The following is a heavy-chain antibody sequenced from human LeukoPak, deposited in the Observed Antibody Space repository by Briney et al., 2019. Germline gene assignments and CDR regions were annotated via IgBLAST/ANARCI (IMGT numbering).Heavy chain of an antibody. Sequence: SETLSLTCTVSGGSISSGGYYWSWIRQPPGKGLEWIGYIYHSGSTYYNPSLKSRVTISVDRSKNQFSLKLSSVTAADTAVYYCARDLIGFDYWGQGTLVTVSS. CDR1: GGSISSGGYY. CDR3: ARDLIGFDY. CDR2: IYHSGST. D-gene: IGHD3-16*01. J-gene: IGHJ4*02. V-gene: IGHV4-30-2*01.